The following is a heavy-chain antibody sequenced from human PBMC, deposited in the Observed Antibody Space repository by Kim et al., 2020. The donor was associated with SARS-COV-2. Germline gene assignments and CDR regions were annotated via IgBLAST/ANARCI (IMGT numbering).Heavy chain of an antibody. CDR2: ISAYNANT. D-gene: IGHD3-3*01. V-gene: IGHV1-18*01. Sequence: ASVKVSCKASGYTFTNYAITWVRQAPGQGLEYMGWISAYNANTNYAQKLQGRVTMTTDTPTSTAYMELTTLRSDDTAVYFCARWTIFGVVWGMDVWGQGTTVTVSS. J-gene: IGHJ6*02. CDR3: ARWTIFGVVWGMDV. CDR1: GYTFTNYA.